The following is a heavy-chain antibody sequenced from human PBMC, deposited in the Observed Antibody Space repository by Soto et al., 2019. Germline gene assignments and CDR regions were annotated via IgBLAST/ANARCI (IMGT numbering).Heavy chain of an antibody. CDR2: IYYSGST. CDR1: GGSISSYY. D-gene: IGHD3-10*01. CDR3: ARLSLTGFGELSR. Sequence: PSETLSLTCTVSGGSISSYYWSWIRQPPGKGLEWIGYIYYSGSTNYNPSLKSRVTMTRDTSISTAYMELSRLRSDDTAVYYCARLSLTGFGELSRWGQGTLVTVSS. J-gene: IGHJ4*02. V-gene: IGHV4-59*01.